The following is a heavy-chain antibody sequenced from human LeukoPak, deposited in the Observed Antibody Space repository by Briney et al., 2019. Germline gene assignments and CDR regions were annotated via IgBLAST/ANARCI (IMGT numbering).Heavy chain of an antibody. J-gene: IGHJ4*02. V-gene: IGHV4-59*12. CDR2: IYYSGTT. CDR3: ASILYGSGSYGY. CDR1: GGSISGDY. Sequence: PSETLSLTCTVSGGSISGDYWSWIRQPPGKGLEWIGYIYYSGTTKYNPSLQSRVTISVDTSKNQFSLKLSSVTAADTAVYYCASILYGSGSYGYWGQGTLVTVSS. D-gene: IGHD3-10*01.